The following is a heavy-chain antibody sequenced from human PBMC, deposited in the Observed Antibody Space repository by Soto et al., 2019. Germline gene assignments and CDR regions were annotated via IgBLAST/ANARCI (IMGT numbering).Heavy chain of an antibody. CDR2: IDPSDSYT. CDR1: GYSFTSYW. Sequence: GESLKISCKGSGYSFTSYWISWVRQMPGKGLEWMWRIDPSDSYTNYSPSFQGHVTISADKSISTAYLQWSSLKASHTAMYYCASPVYYDSSGYRMAVWGPGTTVTVSS. V-gene: IGHV5-10-1*01. D-gene: IGHD3-22*01. J-gene: IGHJ6*02. CDR3: ASPVYYDSSGYRMAV.